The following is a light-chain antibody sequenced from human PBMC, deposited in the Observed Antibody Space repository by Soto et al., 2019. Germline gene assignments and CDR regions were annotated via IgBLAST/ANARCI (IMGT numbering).Light chain of an antibody. CDR3: QQYHSSPTT. V-gene: IGKV3-20*01. J-gene: IGKJ1*01. CDR2: GAS. Sequence: DIVLTQSPGTLSLSPGERATLSCRASQTVRSSSLAWYQHRPGQPPRLLIYGASSRATGIPDRFSGSGSGTVFTLTISRLEPEDFAVYFCQQYHSSPTTFGQGTKVDIK. CDR1: QTVRSSS.